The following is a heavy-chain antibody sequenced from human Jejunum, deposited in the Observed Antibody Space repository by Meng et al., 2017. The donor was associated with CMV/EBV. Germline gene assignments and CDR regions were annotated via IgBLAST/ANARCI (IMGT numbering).Heavy chain of an antibody. D-gene: IGHD2-21*02. V-gene: IGHV1-18*01. CDR3: ARDSSDDYFDY. Sequence: VQMVQSGAEVKKPGASVKVSCKASGYTFMEHGISWVRQAPGQGLEWVGWISPYNGNTDSAQKIQGRVTMTTDTSTSTVYLELKNLKSDDTAIYYCARDSSDDYFDYWGQGTLVTVSS. J-gene: IGHJ4*02. CDR2: ISPYNGNT. CDR1: GYTFMEHG.